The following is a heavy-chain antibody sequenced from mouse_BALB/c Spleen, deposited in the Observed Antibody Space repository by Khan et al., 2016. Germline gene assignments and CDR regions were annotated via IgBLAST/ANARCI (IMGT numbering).Heavy chain of an antibody. CDR1: GYSITSDYA. D-gene: IGHD2-14*01. V-gene: IGHV3-2*02. Sequence: VQLQESGPCLVQPSQSLSLTCTVTGYSITSDYAWNWIRQFPGNKLEWMGYIRYSGSTNYNPSLKSRISITRDTSKNQFFLQLTSVTTEATATYYCARRYYRYDDALDYWGQGTSVTVAS. CDR2: IRYSGST. J-gene: IGHJ4*01. CDR3: ARRYYRYDDALDY.